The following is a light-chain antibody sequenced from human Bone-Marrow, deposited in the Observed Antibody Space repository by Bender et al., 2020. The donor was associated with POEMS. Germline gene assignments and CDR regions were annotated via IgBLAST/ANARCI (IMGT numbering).Light chain of an antibody. CDR2: EDT. CDR1: NSDVGNDNL. V-gene: IGLV2-23*01. J-gene: IGLJ3*02. Sequence: QSALTQPASVSGSPEQSITISCTGTNSDVGNDNLVCWYQQHPGKAPKLIIYEDTKRPSGVSNRFSGSKSGNTASLTISGLQAEDEADYYCSSYTISSTWVFGGGTKLTVL. CDR3: SSYTISSTWV.